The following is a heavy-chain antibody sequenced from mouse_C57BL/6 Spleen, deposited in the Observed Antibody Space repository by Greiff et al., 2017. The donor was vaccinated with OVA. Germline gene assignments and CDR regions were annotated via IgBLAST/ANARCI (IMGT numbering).Heavy chain of an antibody. CDR1: GFTFSSYA. D-gene: IGHD2-3*01. V-gene: IGHV5-4*01. CDR2: ISDGGSYT. CDR3: ARDPDDGYSWYFDY. J-gene: IGHJ2*01. Sequence: EVNVVESGGGLVKPGGSLKLSCAASGFTFSSYAMSWVRQTPEKRLEWVATISDGGSYTYYPDNVKGRFTISRDNAKNNLYLQMSHLKSEDTAMYYCARDPDDGYSWYFDYWGQGTTLTVSS.